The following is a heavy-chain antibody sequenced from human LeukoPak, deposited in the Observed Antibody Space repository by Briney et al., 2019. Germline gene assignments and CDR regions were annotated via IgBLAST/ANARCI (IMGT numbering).Heavy chain of an antibody. Sequence: HPGGSLRLSCAASGFTFSRYAMSWVRQASGKGLEWVSAISGSGATTDYADSVKGRFTISRDTSMNIVYLQMNSLRAEDMALYYCAKDIGEQWLRWAFVYWGQGTLVTVSS. J-gene: IGHJ4*02. CDR2: ISGSGATT. CDR1: GFTFSRYA. D-gene: IGHD5-12*01. CDR3: AKDIGEQWLRWAFVY. V-gene: IGHV3-23*01.